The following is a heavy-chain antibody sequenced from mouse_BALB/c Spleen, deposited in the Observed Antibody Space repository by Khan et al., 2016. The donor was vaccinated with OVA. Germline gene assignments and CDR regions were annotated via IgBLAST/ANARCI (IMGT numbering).Heavy chain of an antibody. V-gene: IGHV1S81*02. J-gene: IGHJ3*01. Sequence: QVQLQQSGAELVKPGASVKLSCKASGYTFSSYYMYWVKQRPGQGLEWIGGINPNNGGTNFNEKFKPKATLTVDKSSSTAYMQLSSLTSEDSALYYCTRSGYANPFAYWGQGTLVTVSA. CDR1: GYTFSSYY. CDR3: TRSGYANPFAY. CDR2: INPNNGGT. D-gene: IGHD2-2*01.